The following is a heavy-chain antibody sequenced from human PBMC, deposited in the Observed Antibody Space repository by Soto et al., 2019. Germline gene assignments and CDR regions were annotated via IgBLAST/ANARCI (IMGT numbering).Heavy chain of an antibody. CDR2: ISVSGSST. CDR3: ASRSSGWYFDY. D-gene: IGHD6-19*01. J-gene: IGHJ4*02. CDR1: GFTFSSYA. V-gene: IGHV3-23*01. Sequence: PGGSLRLSCTASGFTFSSYAMNWVRQAPGKGLEWVSVISVSGSSTYYADSVKGRFTISRDNSKNTLYLQMNSLRAEDTAVYYCASRSSGWYFDYWGQGTLVTVSS.